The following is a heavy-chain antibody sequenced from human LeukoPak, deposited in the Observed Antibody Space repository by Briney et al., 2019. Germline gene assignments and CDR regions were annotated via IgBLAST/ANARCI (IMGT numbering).Heavy chain of an antibody. J-gene: IGHJ4*02. CDR1: GFTFSSYA. V-gene: IGHV3-30-3*01. D-gene: IGHD2/OR15-2a*01. Sequence: GGSLRLSCAASGFTFSSYAMHWVRQAPGKGLEWVAVISYDGSNKYYADSVKGRFTISRDNSKNTLYLQMNSLRAEDTAVYYCARFYWSDYWGQGTLVTVSS. CDR2: ISYDGSNK. CDR3: ARFYWSDY.